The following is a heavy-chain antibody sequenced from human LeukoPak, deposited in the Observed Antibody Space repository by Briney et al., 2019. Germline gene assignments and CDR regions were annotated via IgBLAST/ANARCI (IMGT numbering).Heavy chain of an antibody. V-gene: IGHV4-59*01. J-gene: IGHJ6*02. Sequence: PSETLSLTCTVSGGSISSYYWSWIRQPPGKGLEWIGYIYYSGSTNYSPSLKSRVTISVDTSKNQFSLKLSSVTAADTAVYYCARDSASNYYYYGMDVWGQGTTVTVSS. CDR1: GGSISSYY. CDR2: IYYSGST. CDR3: ARDSASNYYYYGMDV. D-gene: IGHD2-15*01.